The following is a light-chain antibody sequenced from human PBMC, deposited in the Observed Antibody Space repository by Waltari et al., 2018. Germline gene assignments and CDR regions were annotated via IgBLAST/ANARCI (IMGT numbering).Light chain of an antibody. CDR1: QPIAGA. V-gene: IGKV1-39*01. CDR3: QQYAGTPS. Sequence: DIQMTQSPSSLSASVGDRVTITCRTSQPIAGALTWYQLKPGKAPRLLIYGASGLQSGVPSRFSGGGSGTEFTHTIHSLQPEDFATYSCQQYAGTPSFGQGTKVEVK. CDR2: GAS. J-gene: IGKJ1*01.